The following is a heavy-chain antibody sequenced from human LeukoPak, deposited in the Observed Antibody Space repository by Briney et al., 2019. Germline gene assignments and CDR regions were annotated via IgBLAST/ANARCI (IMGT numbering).Heavy chain of an antibody. CDR2: ISGSGSGI. J-gene: IGHJ4*02. CDR3: AKEDTAGSGGGCPIGCYWARPFHF. Sequence: GGSLRLSCVASGFTFSSNAMTWVRQAPGKGLEWVSAISGSGSGIYYADSVMGRFTNSRDNSKNTLYLQMNSLRAEDTAVYYCAKEDTAGSGGGCPIGCYWARPFHFWGQGTLVTVSS. D-gene: IGHD2-2*01. V-gene: IGHV3-23*01. CDR1: GFTFSSNA.